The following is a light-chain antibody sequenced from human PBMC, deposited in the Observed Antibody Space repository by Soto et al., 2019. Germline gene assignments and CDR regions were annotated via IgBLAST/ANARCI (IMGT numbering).Light chain of an antibody. Sequence: EIVSTQSPGTLSLSPGERATLSCRASQSFNSIYLAWYQQKPGQAPRLLIYGASSRATGIPDRFSGSGSGTDFTLTISRLEPEDFAVYYCQQYGSSPTFGQGTRLEIK. J-gene: IGKJ5*01. V-gene: IGKV3-20*01. CDR3: QQYGSSPT. CDR1: QSFNSIY. CDR2: GAS.